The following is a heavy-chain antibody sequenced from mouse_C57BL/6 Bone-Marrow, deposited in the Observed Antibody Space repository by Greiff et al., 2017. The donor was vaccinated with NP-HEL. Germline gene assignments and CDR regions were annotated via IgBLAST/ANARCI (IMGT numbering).Heavy chain of an antibody. D-gene: IGHD1-1*01. Sequence: EVQVVESGGGLVKPGGSLKLSCAASGFTFSDYGMHWVRQAPEKGLEWVAYISSGSSTIYYADTVKGRFTISRDNAKNTLFLQMTSLRSEDTAMYYCARRGYYGSSPYFEVWGTGTTVTVSS. CDR3: ARRGYYGSSPYFEV. CDR2: ISSGSSTI. CDR1: GFTFSDYG. V-gene: IGHV5-17*01. J-gene: IGHJ1*03.